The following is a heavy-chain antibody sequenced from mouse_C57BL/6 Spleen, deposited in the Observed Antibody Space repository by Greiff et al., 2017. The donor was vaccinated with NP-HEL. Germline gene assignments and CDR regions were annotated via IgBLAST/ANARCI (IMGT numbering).Heavy chain of an antibody. Sequence: EVMLVESGGGLVKPGGSLKLSCAASGFTFSSYAMSWVRQTPEKRLEWVATISDGGSYTYYPDNVKGRFTISRDNAKNNLYLQMSHLKSEDTAMYYCARRDDYDGAWFAYWGQGTLVTVSA. D-gene: IGHD2-4*01. CDR2: ISDGGSYT. J-gene: IGHJ3*01. CDR3: ARRDDYDGAWFAY. CDR1: GFTFSSYA. V-gene: IGHV5-4*03.